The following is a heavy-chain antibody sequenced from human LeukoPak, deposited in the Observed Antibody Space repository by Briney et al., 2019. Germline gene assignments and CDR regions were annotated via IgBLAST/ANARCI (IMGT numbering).Heavy chain of an antibody. CDR3: AKGGTSHYGGSLYYFDY. D-gene: IGHD4-23*01. J-gene: IGHJ4*02. CDR1: GFTVSSNY. CDR2: ISGSGGST. Sequence: PGGSLRLSCAASGFTVSSNYMSWVRQAPGKGLEWVSAISGSGGSTYYADSVKGRFTISRDNSKNTLYLQMNSLRAEDTAVYYCAKGGTSHYGGSLYYFDYWGQGTLVTVSS. V-gene: IGHV3-23*01.